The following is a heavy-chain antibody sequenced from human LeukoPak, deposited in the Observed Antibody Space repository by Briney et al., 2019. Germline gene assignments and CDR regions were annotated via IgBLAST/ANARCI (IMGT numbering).Heavy chain of an antibody. CDR2: ISYSGST. Sequence: SETLSLTCTVSGGSISIYYWNWIRQPPGKGLEWIGYISYSGSTNYNPSLKSRVTISLDTSKNPFSLNLRSVTAADTAVYYCARGFDSKSTYFDYWGQGTLVTVSS. CDR3: ARGFDSKSTYFDY. V-gene: IGHV4-59*01. CDR1: GGSISIYY. D-gene: IGHD5-12*01. J-gene: IGHJ4*02.